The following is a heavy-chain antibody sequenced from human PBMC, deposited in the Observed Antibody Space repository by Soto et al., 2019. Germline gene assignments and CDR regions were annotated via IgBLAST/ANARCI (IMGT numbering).Heavy chain of an antibody. D-gene: IGHD3-16*01. CDR3: DA. V-gene: IGHV4-31*03. Sequence: SETLSLTCTVSGGSISSGGYYWSWIRQHPGKGLEWIGYIYYSGSTYYNPSLKSRVTISVDTSKNQFSLKLSYGYAERRYYGMDAWGQGTTVTVSS. J-gene: IGHJ6*02. CDR1: GGSISSGGYY. CDR2: IYYSGST.